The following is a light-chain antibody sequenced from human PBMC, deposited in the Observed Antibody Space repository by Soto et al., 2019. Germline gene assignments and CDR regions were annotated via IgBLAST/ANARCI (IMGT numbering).Light chain of an antibody. J-gene: IGKJ4*01. Sequence: DIQLSPSPSTLSASVGARVTITCRASQSISSWLAWYQQKPGKAPKLLIYKASGLESGVPSRFSGSGSGTDFTLTISSLQPDDFATYYCQQYNSYSPLTFGGGTKVDIK. CDR3: QQYNSYSPLT. CDR1: QSISSW. V-gene: IGKV1-5*03. CDR2: KAS.